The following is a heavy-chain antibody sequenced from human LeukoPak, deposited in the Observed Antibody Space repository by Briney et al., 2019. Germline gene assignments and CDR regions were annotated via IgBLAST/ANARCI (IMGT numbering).Heavy chain of an antibody. J-gene: IGHJ4*02. D-gene: IGHD3-9*01. Sequence: PGGSLRLSCAASGFTFSSYAMSWVRQAPGKGLEWVSAISGSGGSTYYADSVKGRFTISRDNSKNTLYLQMNSLRAEDTAVYYCAKIDDILTGYYRRGYYFDYWGQGTLVTVSS. V-gene: IGHV3-23*01. CDR2: ISGSGGST. CDR3: AKIDDILTGYYRRGYYFDY. CDR1: GFTFSSYA.